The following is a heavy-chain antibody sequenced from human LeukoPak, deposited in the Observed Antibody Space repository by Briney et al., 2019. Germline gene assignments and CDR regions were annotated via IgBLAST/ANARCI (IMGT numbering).Heavy chain of an antibody. J-gene: IGHJ5*02. V-gene: IGHV4-59*12. CDR2: IYYSGST. D-gene: IGHD1-26*01. Sequence: SETLSLTCTVSGGSISSYYWSWIRQPPGKGLEWIGYIYYSGSTNYNPSLKSRVTISVDTSKNQFSLKLSSVTAADTAVYYCARGQGATVPQVGKNWFDPGGQGTRVTVSS. CDR3: ARGQGATVPQVGKNWFDP. CDR1: GGSISSYY.